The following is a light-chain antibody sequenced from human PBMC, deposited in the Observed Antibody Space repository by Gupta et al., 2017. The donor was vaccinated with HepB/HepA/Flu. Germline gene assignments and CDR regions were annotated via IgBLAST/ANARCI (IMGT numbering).Light chain of an antibody. J-gene: IGLJ2*01. CDR1: KLGNKY. CDR2: ENN. CDR3: QTWDSTTVV. Sequence: SYDLTQPPSVSVSPGQTASITCSGDKLGNKYAYWFQQKPGQSPVLVIYENNRRPSGIPERFSGSNSGNTASLTISGTQSMDEADYYCQTWDSTTVVFGGGTKLTVL. V-gene: IGLV3-1*01.